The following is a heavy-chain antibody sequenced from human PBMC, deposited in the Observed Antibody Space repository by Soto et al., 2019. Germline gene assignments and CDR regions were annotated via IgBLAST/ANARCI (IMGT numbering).Heavy chain of an antibody. CDR1: GFTFSNYA. J-gene: IGHJ4*02. Sequence: EVQLLDSGGGLVQPGGSLRLSCAASGFTFSNYAMTWVRQGPGKGLEWVSGISGSGGRSYYADSVKGRFTISRDNSKSTLYLLMNSVRAEDTAVYYCAIDYFVWCGEQPYDFDYWGRGTLVTVSS. CDR3: AIDYFVWCGEQPYDFDY. CDR2: ISGSGGRS. V-gene: IGHV3-23*01. D-gene: IGHD3-16*01.